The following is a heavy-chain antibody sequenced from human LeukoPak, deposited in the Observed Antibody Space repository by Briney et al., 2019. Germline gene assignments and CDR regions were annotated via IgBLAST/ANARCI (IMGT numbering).Heavy chain of an antibody. D-gene: IGHD3-10*01. CDR2: INHSGST. V-gene: IGHV4-34*01. Sequence: PSETLSLTCAVYGGSFSGYYWSWIRQPPGKGLEWIGEINHSGSTNYNPSFKSRVTISVDTSKNQFSLKLSSVTAADTAVYYCARGFYGSGRIPASPFDYWGQGTLVTVSS. CDR3: ARGFYGSGRIPASPFDY. CDR1: GGSFSGYY. J-gene: IGHJ4*02.